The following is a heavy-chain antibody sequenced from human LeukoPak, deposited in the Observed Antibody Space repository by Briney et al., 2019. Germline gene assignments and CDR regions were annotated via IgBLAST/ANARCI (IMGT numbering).Heavy chain of an antibody. CDR1: GFTFSGYA. CDR2: ISDNGGRT. D-gene: IGHD3-22*01. Sequence: GGSLRLSCAASGFTFSGYAMSWVRQAPGKGLEWVSTISDNGGRTYYADSVKGRFTISRDNSKNMLFLQMNSLRAEDSAVYYCATDREGDPSAYYLVGGQGTLITVSS. J-gene: IGHJ4*02. V-gene: IGHV3-23*01. CDR3: ATDREGDPSAYYLV.